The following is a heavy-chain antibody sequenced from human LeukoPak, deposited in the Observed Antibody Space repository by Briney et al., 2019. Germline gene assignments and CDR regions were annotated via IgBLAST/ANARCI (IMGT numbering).Heavy chain of an antibody. V-gene: IGHV2-5*02. D-gene: IGHD3-9*01. CDR2: IYWDDDK. Sequence: ESGPTLVNPTQTLTLTCTFSGFSLSTSGVGVGWIRQPPGKALEWLALIYWDDDKRYSPSLKSRLTITKDTSKNQVVLTMTNMDPVDTATYYCARIVLRYFVWLLNFDYWGQGTLATVSS. CDR3: ARIVLRYFVWLLNFDY. J-gene: IGHJ4*02. CDR1: GFSLSTSGVG.